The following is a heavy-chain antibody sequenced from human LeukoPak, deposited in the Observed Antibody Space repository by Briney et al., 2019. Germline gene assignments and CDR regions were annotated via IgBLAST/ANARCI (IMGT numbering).Heavy chain of an antibody. CDR3: ARDVVVVPAAIHYGMDV. Sequence: SETLSLTCAVYGGSFSNYFWGWIRQPPGKGLEWIGEINHSGRTYYNPSLKSRVTISVDTSKNQFSLNLSSVTAADTAVYYCARDVVVVPAAIHYGMDVWGQGTTVTVSS. CDR2: INHSGRT. D-gene: IGHD2-2*01. V-gene: IGHV4-34*01. J-gene: IGHJ6*02. CDR1: GGSFSNYF.